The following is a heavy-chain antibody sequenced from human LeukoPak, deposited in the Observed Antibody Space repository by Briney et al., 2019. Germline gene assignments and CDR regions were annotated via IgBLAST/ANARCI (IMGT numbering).Heavy chain of an antibody. D-gene: IGHD5-24*01. V-gene: IGHV3-30*03. Sequence: GRSLRLSCAASGFTFSSYGMHWVRQAPGKGLEWVAVISYDGSNKYYADSVKGRFTISRDNSKNTLYLQINSLRAEDTAVYYCARETYGYSYYFDYWGQGTLVTVSS. CDR1: GFTFSSYG. CDR3: ARETYGYSYYFDY. CDR2: ISYDGSNK. J-gene: IGHJ4*02.